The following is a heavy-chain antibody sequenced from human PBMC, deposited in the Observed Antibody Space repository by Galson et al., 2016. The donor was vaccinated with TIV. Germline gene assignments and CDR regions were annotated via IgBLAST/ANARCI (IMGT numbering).Heavy chain of an antibody. CDR2: IIPFFETT. CDR1: GGTFSTSA. D-gene: IGHD2-15*01. Sequence: SVKVSCKASGGTFSTSAISWVRQAPGQGLEWMGGIIPFFETTNYAQKFQGRVTITADRSTSTGYMELSSLRSEDTAVYYCARSPGGFCSSGTCYFYNGMDVWGQGTTVTVSS. J-gene: IGHJ6*02. CDR3: ARSPGGFCSSGTCYFYNGMDV. V-gene: IGHV1-69*06.